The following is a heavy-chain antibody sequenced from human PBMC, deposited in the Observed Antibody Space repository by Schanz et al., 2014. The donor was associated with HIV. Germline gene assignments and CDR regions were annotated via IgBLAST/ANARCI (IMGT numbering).Heavy chain of an antibody. D-gene: IGHD3-22*01. CDR2: MNPNSANT. Sequence: QVQLVQSGAEVKKPGASVRVSCKASGYTFTSYDINWVRQATGQGLEWMGWMNPNSANTGYAQKFQGRVTMTRNTSISTAYMELSSLRTEDTAVYYCAKDFMDRSGWEYLLDPWGQGTLVSVSS. CDR3: AKDFMDRSGWEYLLDP. CDR1: GYTFTSYD. V-gene: IGHV1-8*01. J-gene: IGHJ5*02.